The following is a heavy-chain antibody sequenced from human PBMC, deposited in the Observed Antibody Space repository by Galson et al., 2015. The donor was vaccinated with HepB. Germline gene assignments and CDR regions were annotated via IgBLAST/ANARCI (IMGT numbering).Heavy chain of an antibody. D-gene: IGHD2-2*01. CDR3: ARDQWLLGHCSSTSCSMTGTVDY. V-gene: IGHV1-2*02. CDR2: INPNSGGT. Sequence: SVKVSCKASGYTFTGYYMHWVRQAPGQGLEWMGWINPNSGGTNYAQKFQGRVTMTRDTSISTAYMELSRLRSDDTAVYYCARDQWLLGHCSSTSCSMTGTVDYWGQGTLVTVSS. CDR1: GYTFTGYY. J-gene: IGHJ4*02.